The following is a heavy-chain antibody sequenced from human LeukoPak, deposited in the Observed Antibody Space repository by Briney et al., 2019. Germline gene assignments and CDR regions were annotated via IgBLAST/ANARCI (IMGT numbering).Heavy chain of an antibody. CDR2: MNPNSGNT. V-gene: IGHV1-8*01. Sequence: GASVKVSCRASGYTFTSYDINWVRQATGQGLEWMGWMNPNSGNTGYAQKFQGRVTMTRNTSISTAYMELSSLRSEDTAVYYCARGRFQSSWYYDFWSGYPPYYYMDVWGKGTTVTVSS. D-gene: IGHD3-3*01. J-gene: IGHJ6*03. CDR1: GYTFTSYD. CDR3: ARGRFQSSWYYDFWSGYPPYYYMDV.